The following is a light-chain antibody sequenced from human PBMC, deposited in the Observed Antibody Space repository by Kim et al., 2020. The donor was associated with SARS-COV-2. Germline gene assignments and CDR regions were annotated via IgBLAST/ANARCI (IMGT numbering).Light chain of an antibody. CDR2: DAS. V-gene: IGKV3-11*01. CDR3: QQRSNWPPKYS. J-gene: IGKJ2*03. CDR1: QSVSSY. Sequence: EIVLTQSPATLSLSPGERATLSCRASQSVSSYLAWYQQKPGQAPRLLIYDASNRATGIPARFRGSGSGTDFTLTISSLEPEDFAVYYGQQRSNWPPKYSFGQGTKLEI.